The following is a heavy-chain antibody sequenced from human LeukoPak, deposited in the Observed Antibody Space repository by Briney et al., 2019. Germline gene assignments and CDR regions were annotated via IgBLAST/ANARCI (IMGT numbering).Heavy chain of an antibody. J-gene: IGHJ6*03. CDR1: GFTFSSYE. V-gene: IGHV3-66*01. CDR3: ARSIRSYYYYYMDV. D-gene: IGHD1-14*01. Sequence: GGSLRLSCAASGFTFSSYEMNWARQAPGKGLEWVSVIYSGGSTYYADSVKGRFTISRDNSKNTLYLQMNSLRAEDTAVYYCARSIRSYYYYYMDVWGKGTTVTISS. CDR2: IYSGGST.